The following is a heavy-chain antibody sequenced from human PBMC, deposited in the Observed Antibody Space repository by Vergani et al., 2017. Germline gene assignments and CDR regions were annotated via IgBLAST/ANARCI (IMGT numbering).Heavy chain of an antibody. CDR1: GFTFSDYY. J-gene: IGHJ6*02. Sequence: VQLVESGGGLVKPGGSLRLSCAASGFTFSDYYMSWIRQAPGKGLEWVSYISSSSSYTNYADSVKGRFTISRDNAKNSLYLQMNSLRAEDTAVYYCARPLPAIYYYGMDVWGQGTTVTVSS. CDR3: ARPLPAIYYYGMDV. D-gene: IGHD2-21*01. CDR2: ISSSSSYT. V-gene: IGHV3-11*06.